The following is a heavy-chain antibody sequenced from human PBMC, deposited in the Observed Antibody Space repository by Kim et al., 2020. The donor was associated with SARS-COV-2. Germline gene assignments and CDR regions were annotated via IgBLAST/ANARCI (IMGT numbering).Heavy chain of an antibody. CDR3: AREKQWLSRPFDY. V-gene: IGHV3-21*01. CDR2: ISSSSSYI. J-gene: IGHJ4*02. CDR1: GFTFSSYS. D-gene: IGHD6-19*01. Sequence: GGSLRLSCAASGFTFSSYSMNWVRQAPGKGLEWVSSISSSSSYIYYADSVKGRFTISRDNAKNSLYLQMNSLRAEDTAVYYCAREKQWLSRPFDYWGQGTLVTVSS.